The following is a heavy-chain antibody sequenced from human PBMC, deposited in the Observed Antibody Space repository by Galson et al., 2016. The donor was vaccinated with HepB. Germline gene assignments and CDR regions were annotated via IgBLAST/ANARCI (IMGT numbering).Heavy chain of an antibody. D-gene: IGHD3-10*01. J-gene: IGHJ4*02. CDR1: GDSVSSNSAA. Sequence: CAISGDSVSSNSAAWNWIRQSPSRGLEWLGRTYYRSKWYNDYAVSVKSQISINPDTSKNQFSLQLSSVTPEDTAVYYCVRHHGAFDSWGQGTLVTVSS. CDR2: TYYRSKWYN. V-gene: IGHV6-1*01. CDR3: VRHHGAFDS.